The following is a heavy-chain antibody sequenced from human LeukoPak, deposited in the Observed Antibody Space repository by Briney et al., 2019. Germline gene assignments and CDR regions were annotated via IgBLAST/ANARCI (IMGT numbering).Heavy chain of an antibody. CDR2: INPSGGST. CDR3: ARDSIVVTAIEAPPHAFDI. CDR1: GYTFTSSY. Sequence: ASVKVSCRASGYTFTSSYMHWVRQAPGQGLEWMGIINPSGGSTSYAQTFQGRVTMTRDTSTSTVYMELSSLRTEDTAVYYCARDSIVVTAIEAPPHAFDIWGQGTMVTVSS. J-gene: IGHJ3*02. D-gene: IGHD2-21*02. V-gene: IGHV1-46*01.